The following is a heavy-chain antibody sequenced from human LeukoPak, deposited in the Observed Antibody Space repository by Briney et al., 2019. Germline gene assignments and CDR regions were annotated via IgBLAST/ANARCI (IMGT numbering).Heavy chain of an antibody. D-gene: IGHD3-22*01. J-gene: IGHJ4*02. Sequence: KPSETLSLTCTVSGGSISSYYWSWIRQPPGEGLEWIVYIYYSGSTNYNPSLKSRVTISVDTSKNQFSLKLSSVTAADTAVYYCARGANYYDSSGYYPPVEYWGQGTLVTVSP. CDR2: IYYSGST. CDR3: ARGANYYDSSGYYPPVEY. CDR1: GGSISSYY. V-gene: IGHV4-59*01.